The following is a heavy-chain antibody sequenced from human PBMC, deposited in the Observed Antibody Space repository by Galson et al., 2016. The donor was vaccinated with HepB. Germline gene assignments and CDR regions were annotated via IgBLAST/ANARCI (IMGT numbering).Heavy chain of an antibody. J-gene: IGHJ4*02. CDR1: GDSVSSNNAG. Sequence: CAISGDSVSSNNAGWNWIRQSPSRGLEWLGRTYYRSKWFYDYAESVKSRITIKPDTTKNQFSLQLNSVTVKDTAVYYCTRGKELGRGFHSWGQGTLVIVSS. V-gene: IGHV6-1*01. CDR3: TRGKELGRGFHS. D-gene: IGHD7-27*01. CDR2: TYYRSKWFY.